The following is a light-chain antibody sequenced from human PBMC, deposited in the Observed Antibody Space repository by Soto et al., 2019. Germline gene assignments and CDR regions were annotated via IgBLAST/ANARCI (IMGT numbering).Light chain of an antibody. CDR1: QSVNNNY. V-gene: IGKV3-20*01. Sequence: EIVLTQSPGTLSVSPGERATLSCRASQSVNNNYLAWCQHKPGQAPRLLIYGASSRATGIPDRFSGSGSGTDFTLTISRLEPADAAVYYCQQYGVSPWTLGQGTKVEIK. CDR2: GAS. J-gene: IGKJ1*01. CDR3: QQYGVSPWT.